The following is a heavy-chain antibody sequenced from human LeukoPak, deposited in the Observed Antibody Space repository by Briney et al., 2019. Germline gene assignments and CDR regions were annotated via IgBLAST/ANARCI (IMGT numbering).Heavy chain of an antibody. CDR1: GFTFRNAW. D-gene: IGHD6-13*01. J-gene: IGHJ4*02. Sequence: GGSLRLSCAASGFTFRNAWMSWVRQAPGKGLEWVGRIKSKTDGGATDYAAPVKDGFTISRDDSKNTLYLQMNSLKTEDTAVYYCTTWQSSIWYWGQGTLVTVSS. CDR3: TTWQSSIWY. CDR2: IKSKTDGGAT. V-gene: IGHV3-15*01.